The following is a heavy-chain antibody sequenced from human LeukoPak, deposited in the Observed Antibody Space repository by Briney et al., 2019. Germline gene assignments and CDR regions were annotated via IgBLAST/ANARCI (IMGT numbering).Heavy chain of an antibody. J-gene: IGHJ4*02. V-gene: IGHV4-4*07. CDR1: GGSLSTYY. CDR3: ARETRNCTNGVCSTRGFDY. Sequence: SEALSLTCTVSGGSLSTYYWNWIRQPAGKGLEWIGRVNVGGSTNYNPSLQSRVTMSVDTSKNQFSLKLSSLTPADTAVSYCARETRNCTNGVCSTRGFDYWGQGTLVTVS. D-gene: IGHD2-8*01. CDR2: VNVGGST.